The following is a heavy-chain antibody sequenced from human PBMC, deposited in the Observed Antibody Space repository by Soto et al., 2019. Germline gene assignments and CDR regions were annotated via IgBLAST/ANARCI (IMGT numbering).Heavy chain of an antibody. V-gene: IGHV1-69*01. CDR3: ARDQDYYGSGSWGWFDP. Sequence: QVQLVQSGAEVKKPGSSVKVSCKASGGTFSSYAISWVRQAPGQGLEWMGGIIPIFGKANYAQKFQGRVTITADESTSTDYMELSSLRSEDTAVYYCARDQDYYGSGSWGWFDPWGQGTLVTVSS. J-gene: IGHJ5*02. CDR2: IIPIFGKA. D-gene: IGHD3-10*01. CDR1: GGTFSSYA.